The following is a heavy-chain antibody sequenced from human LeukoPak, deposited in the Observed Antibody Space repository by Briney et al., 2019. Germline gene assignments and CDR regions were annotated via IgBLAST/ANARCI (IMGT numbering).Heavy chain of an antibody. CDR1: GFIFSTYD. D-gene: IGHD6-13*01. CDR2: ITTSSSYI. Sequence: GGSLRLSCAASGFIFSTYDTSWVRQAPGKGLEWVSSITTSSSYIYYADSVRGRFAISRDNAKNSLYLQMNSLGAEDTAVYYCAKNDWSDSGSIPFDYWGQGTLVTVSS. CDR3: AKNDWSDSGSIPFDY. V-gene: IGHV3-21*01. J-gene: IGHJ4*02.